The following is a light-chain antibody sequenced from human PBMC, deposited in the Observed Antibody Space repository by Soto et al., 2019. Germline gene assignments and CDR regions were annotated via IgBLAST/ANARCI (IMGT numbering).Light chain of an antibody. CDR1: QSVSSN. CDR2: GAS. Sequence: EIMMTQSPATLSVSPGERATLSCRASQSVSSNLAWYQQKPGQAPRLLIYGASTRATGIPARFSGSGSGTEFTLTISSLQSEDFAVYYCQQRSNWPITFGQGTRLEIK. V-gene: IGKV3-15*01. J-gene: IGKJ5*01. CDR3: QQRSNWPIT.